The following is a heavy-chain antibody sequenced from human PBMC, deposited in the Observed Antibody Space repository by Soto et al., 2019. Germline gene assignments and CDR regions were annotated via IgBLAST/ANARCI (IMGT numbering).Heavy chain of an antibody. CDR1: GYTFTSYY. CDR3: ARDSEPDIVVAVAATRVLSGRFDP. D-gene: IGHD2-15*01. V-gene: IGHV1-46*03. CDR2: INPSGGST. Sequence: ASVKVSCKASGYTFTSYYMHWVRQAPGQGLEWMGIINPSGGSTSYAQKFQGRVTMTRDTSTSTVYMELSSLRSEDTAVYYCARDSEPDIVVAVAATRVLSGRFDPWGQGTLVTVSS. J-gene: IGHJ5*02.